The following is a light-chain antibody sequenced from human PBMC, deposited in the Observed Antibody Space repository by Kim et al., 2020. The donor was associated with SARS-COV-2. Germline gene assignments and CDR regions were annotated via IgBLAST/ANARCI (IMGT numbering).Light chain of an antibody. CDR1: QSVSSN. CDR2: GAS. V-gene: IGKV3-15*01. Sequence: VSPGERVTLSCRASQSVSSNLAWYRQRPGQPPRLLFYGASTRATGIPARFSGSGSGTDFTLTITGLQSEDFAIYYCQQYDSLPRTFGQGTKVEI. CDR3: QQYDSLPRT. J-gene: IGKJ1*01.